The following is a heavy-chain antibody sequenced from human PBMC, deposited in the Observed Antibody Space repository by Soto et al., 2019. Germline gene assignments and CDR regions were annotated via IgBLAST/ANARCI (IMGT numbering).Heavy chain of an antibody. V-gene: IGHV1-8*01. CDR3: ARVFQGSSWYSAWGYYYYYGMDV. CDR1: GYTFTSYD. Sequence: ASVKVSCKASGYTFTSYDINWVRQATGQGLEWMGWMNPNSGNTGYAQKFQGRVTITRNTSISTAYMELSSLRSEETAVYYCARVFQGSSWYSAWGYYYYYGMDVWGQGTTVTVSS. D-gene: IGHD6-13*01. CDR2: MNPNSGNT. J-gene: IGHJ6*02.